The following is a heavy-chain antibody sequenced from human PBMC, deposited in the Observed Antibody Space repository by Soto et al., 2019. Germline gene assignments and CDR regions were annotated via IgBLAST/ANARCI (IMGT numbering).Heavy chain of an antibody. D-gene: IGHD3-9*01. J-gene: IGHJ4*02. CDR1: GFTFTSYG. Sequence: QVQLVESGGGVVQAGRSLRLSCAPYGFTFTSYGFHWVRQAPGKGLEWLALIWYDGSKTYYTDSVKGRFTISRDDSKNMLYLKMDSLRVDDTAVYFCVRDFGTSNYLFDYWGQGTLVTVSS. V-gene: IGHV3-33*01. CDR3: VRDFGTSNYLFDY. CDR2: IWYDGSKT.